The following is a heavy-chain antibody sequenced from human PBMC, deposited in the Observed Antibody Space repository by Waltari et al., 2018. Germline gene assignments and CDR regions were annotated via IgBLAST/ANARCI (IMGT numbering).Heavy chain of an antibody. V-gene: IGHV3-7*01. D-gene: IGHD3-10*01. CDR3: VTKVGED. CDR1: GFIFTNFW. J-gene: IGHJ4*01. CDR2: INQDGSVK. Sequence: EVQLVESGGGLVQPGGSLILSCAASGFIFTNFWMSWVRQAPEKGLEWVANINQDGSVKYYVDSVKGRFTISRDNTKNSVFLQMNNLRVEDTAVYYCVTKVGEDWGHGTLVTVSS.